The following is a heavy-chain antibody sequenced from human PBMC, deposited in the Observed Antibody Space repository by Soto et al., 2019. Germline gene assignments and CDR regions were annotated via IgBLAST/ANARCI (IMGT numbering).Heavy chain of an antibody. Sequence: GLEWMGWISAYNGNTNYAQKLQGRVTMTTDTSTSTAYMELRSLRSDDTAVYYCARGYCSGGSCYSPEDNYYYMDVWGKRTTVTV. V-gene: IGHV1-18*01. CDR2: ISAYNGNT. CDR3: ARGYCSGGSCYSPEDNYYYMDV. J-gene: IGHJ6*03. D-gene: IGHD2-15*01.